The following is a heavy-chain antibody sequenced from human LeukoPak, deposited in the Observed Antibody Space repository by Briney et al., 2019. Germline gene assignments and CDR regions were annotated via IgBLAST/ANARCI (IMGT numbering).Heavy chain of an antibody. CDR1: GVSVSSYH. V-gene: IGHV4-4*07. D-gene: IGHD5-18*01. J-gene: IGHJ4*02. CDR3: ARDGPYSYGYSYFDF. Sequence: SETLSLTCAVSGVSVSSYHWSWIRQPAGKRLEWLGRIHAGGTTNYNPSLDSRVTMSVDTSKNQFSLELRSVTAADTAVYYCARDGPYSYGYSYFDFWGQGTLVTVSS. CDR2: IHAGGTT.